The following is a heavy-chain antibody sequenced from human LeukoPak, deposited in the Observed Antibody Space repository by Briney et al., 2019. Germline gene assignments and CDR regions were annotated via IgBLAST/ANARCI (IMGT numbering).Heavy chain of an antibody. D-gene: IGHD6-13*01. CDR1: DGSISSSSYY. J-gene: IGHJ6*03. Sequence: SETLSLTCTVSDGSISSSSYYWGWIRQPPGKGLEWIGSIYYSGSTYYNPSLKSRVTISVDTSKNQFSLKLSSVTAADTAVYYCARSGIAAAGTGSHYYYYYYMDVWGKGATVTVSS. V-gene: IGHV4-39*01. CDR3: ARSGIAAAGTGSHYYYYYYMDV. CDR2: IYYSGST.